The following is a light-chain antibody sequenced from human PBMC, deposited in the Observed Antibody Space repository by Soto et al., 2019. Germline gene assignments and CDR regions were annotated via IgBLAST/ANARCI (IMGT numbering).Light chain of an antibody. CDR3: QQSFRNPLT. Sequence: DIQMTQSPSSLSASVGDRVTITCRASESISGYLNWYQQKPGKAPKLLIYAASSLQSGVPSRFSGSGSGIYFTLTISSLQPEDFATYYCQQSFRNPLTFGGGTKVEIK. CDR2: AAS. V-gene: IGKV1-39*01. J-gene: IGKJ4*01. CDR1: ESISGY.